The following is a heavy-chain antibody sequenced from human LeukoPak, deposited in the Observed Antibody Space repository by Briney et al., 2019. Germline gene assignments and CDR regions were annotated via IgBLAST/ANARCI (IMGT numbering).Heavy chain of an antibody. J-gene: IGHJ3*02. CDR3: ARVGLVVPAANTHAFDI. V-gene: IGHV3-11*01. D-gene: IGHD2-2*01. CDR1: GFTFSDYY. CDR2: ISGGGRTI. Sequence: PGGSLRLSCAASGFTFSDYYMSWIRQAPGKGLEWISYISGGGRTIYYADSVKGRFTMSRDNANNSLYLEMNRLSAEDTAVYYCARVGLVVPAANTHAFDIWGQGTMVTVSS.